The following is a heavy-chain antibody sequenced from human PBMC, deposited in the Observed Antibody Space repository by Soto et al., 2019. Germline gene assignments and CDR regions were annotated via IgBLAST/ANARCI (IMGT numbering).Heavy chain of an antibody. CDR3: AKGRSDYEAPLDS. CDR2: ISGNGRSI. D-gene: IGHD5-12*01. J-gene: IGHJ4*02. V-gene: IGHV3-23*01. Sequence: PGGSLRLSCAASGFPFSSYAMTWVRQVPGKGLEWVSAISGNGRSIWYVDSVKGRFTISRDNFKNTLYLQMNSLRFDDTAVFYCAKGRSDYEAPLDSWGKGTLVTVSS. CDR1: GFPFSSYA.